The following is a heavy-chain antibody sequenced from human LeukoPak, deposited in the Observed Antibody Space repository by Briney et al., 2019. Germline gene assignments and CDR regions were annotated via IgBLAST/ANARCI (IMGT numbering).Heavy chain of an antibody. CDR3: ARCGYSGSGFSTNCLDV. Sequence: PGGSLRLSCAASGFTLSNFWMSWVRQAPGKGLEWVANIKQDGSEKWYMDSVKGRFTISRDNAKNSLYLEVNSLRAEDTAVYYCARCGYSGSGFSTNCLDVWGQGALVTVSS. CDR2: IKQDGSEK. J-gene: IGHJ4*02. CDR1: GFTLSNFW. V-gene: IGHV3-7*01. D-gene: IGHD3-10*01.